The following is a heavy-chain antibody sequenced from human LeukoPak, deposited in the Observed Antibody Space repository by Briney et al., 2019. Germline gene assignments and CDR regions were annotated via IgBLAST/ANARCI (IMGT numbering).Heavy chain of an antibody. J-gene: IGHJ5*02. Sequence: PSETLSLTCTVSRGSISSPSYSWGWIRQPPGKGLEWIGSFYYSDTTYYNPSFKSRVTISVDASKNQFSLKLSSVTAADTAVYYCARHTYWGYQVSWGQGSLVIVSS. D-gene: IGHD2-8*02. CDR1: RGSISSPSYS. CDR2: FYYSDTT. CDR3: ARHTYWGYQVS. V-gene: IGHV4-39*01.